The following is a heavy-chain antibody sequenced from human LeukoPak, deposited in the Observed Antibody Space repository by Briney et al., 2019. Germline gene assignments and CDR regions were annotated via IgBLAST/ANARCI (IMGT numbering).Heavy chain of an antibody. CDR1: GGSVSGYY. J-gene: IGHJ5*02. D-gene: IGHD3-22*01. CDR2: INHSGST. Sequence: SETLSLACTVSGGSVSGYYWSWIRQPPGKGLEWIGEINHSGSTNYNPSLKSRVTISVDTSKNQFSLKLSSVTAADTAVYYCAPPKYYDSSGYYTWGQGTLVTVSS. CDR3: APPKYYDSSGYYT. V-gene: IGHV4-34*01.